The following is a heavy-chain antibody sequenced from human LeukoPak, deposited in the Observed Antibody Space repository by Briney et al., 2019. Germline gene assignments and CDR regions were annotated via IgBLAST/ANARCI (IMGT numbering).Heavy chain of an antibody. D-gene: IGHD5-24*01. V-gene: IGHV4-59*01. CDR2: IYYTGSA. Sequence: SETLSLTCTVSGGSISGYYWTWLRQPPEKGLEGIGFIYYTGSASYNPSLKSRVTISVDTSKNQFSLHLSSVTAADTAVYYCARDDSRDGSNYNYYGTDVWGQGTTVTVSS. J-gene: IGHJ6*02. CDR1: GGSISGYY. CDR3: ARDDSRDGSNYNYYGTDV.